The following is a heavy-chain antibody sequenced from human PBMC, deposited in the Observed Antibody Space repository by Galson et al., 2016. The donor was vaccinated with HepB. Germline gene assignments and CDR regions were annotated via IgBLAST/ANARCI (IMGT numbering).Heavy chain of an antibody. CDR2: ISGGGGGT. J-gene: IGHJ6*03. CDR3: AKGTDNWNQYYMDV. CDR1: GFTFSNYA. Sequence: LRLSCAASGFTFSNYAMNWVRQVPGKGLEWVSGISGGGGGTYYAGSVKGRFTISRDNSKKTLYLQMNSLRAEDTAVYNCAKGTDNWNQYYMDVWGKGTTVSVSS. D-gene: IGHD1-20*01. V-gene: IGHV3-23*01.